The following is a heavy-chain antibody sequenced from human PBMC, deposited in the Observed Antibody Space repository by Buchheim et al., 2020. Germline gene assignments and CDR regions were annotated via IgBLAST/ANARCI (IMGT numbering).Heavy chain of an antibody. CDR3: AREDRFCSSTSCYRGPFDY. J-gene: IGHJ4*02. D-gene: IGHD2-2*01. V-gene: IGHV3-66*02. CDR1: GFTVSSNY. CDR2: IYSGGST. Sequence: EVQLVESGGGLVQPGGSLRLSCAASGFTVSSNYMSWVRQAPGKGLEWVSVIYSGGSTYYADSVKGRFTISRDNSKNTLYLQMNSLRAEDTAVYYCAREDRFCSSTSCYRGPFDYWGQGTL.